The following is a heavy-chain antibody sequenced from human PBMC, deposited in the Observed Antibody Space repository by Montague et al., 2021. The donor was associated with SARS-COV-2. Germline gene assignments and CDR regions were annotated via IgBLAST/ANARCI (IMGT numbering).Heavy chain of an antibody. D-gene: IGHD3-3*01. CDR3: ARDQAKYDFWSPWASWFDP. J-gene: IGHJ5*02. Sequence: SLRLPCAASGFTFSSYSMNWVRQAPGKGLEWVSSISSLSSYIYYADSVKGRFTISRDNAKNSLYLQMNSLRAEDTAVYYCARDQAKYDFWSPWASWFDPWGQGTRVTVSS. V-gene: IGHV3-21*01. CDR1: GFTFSSYS. CDR2: ISSLSSYI.